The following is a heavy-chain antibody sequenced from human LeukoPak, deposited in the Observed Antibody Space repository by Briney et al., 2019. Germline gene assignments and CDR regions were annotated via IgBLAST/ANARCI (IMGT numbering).Heavy chain of an antibody. CDR2: IKSKSDGGTT. D-gene: IGHD3-22*01. Sequence: GGSLRLSCAASGFTFSNAWMSWVRQAPGKGLEWVGRIKSKSDGGTTDYAAPVKGRFTISRDDSKNTLYLQMNSLKTEDTAMYYCITFSMIVVVITDWGQGTLVTVSS. CDR1: GFTFSNAW. J-gene: IGHJ4*02. CDR3: ITFSMIVVVITD. V-gene: IGHV3-15*01.